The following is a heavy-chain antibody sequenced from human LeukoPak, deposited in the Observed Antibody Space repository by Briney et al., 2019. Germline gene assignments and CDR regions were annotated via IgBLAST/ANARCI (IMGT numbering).Heavy chain of an antibody. CDR1: GFSLSSSW. CDR2: VKEDGSEK. J-gene: IGHJ3*02. Sequence: GGSLRLSCAASGFSLSSSWMSWVRQAPGKGPEWVANVKEDGSEKYYKDSVRGRFTISRDNARNAPYLQMNSLRDEDTAVYYCARGHIWGQGTMVTVSS. V-gene: IGHV3-7*01. CDR3: ARGHI.